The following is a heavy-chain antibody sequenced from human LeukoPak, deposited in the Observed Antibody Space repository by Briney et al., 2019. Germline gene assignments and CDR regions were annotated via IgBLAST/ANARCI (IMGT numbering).Heavy chain of an antibody. CDR2: IGNGGSNIM. CDR3: ARDKSNKGHDC. Sequence: PGGSLRLSCAASGFTLSDYYMTWIRQAPGKGLEWISYIGNGGSNIMLYADSVKGRFTVFRDYAKNSLYLQMNSLRAEVTAVYYCARDKSNKGHDCWGQGTLVTVSS. V-gene: IGHV3-11*01. CDR1: GFTLSDYY. J-gene: IGHJ4*02.